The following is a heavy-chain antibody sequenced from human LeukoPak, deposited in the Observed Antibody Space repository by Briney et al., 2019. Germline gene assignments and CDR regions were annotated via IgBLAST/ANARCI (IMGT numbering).Heavy chain of an antibody. CDR2: ISGSGGST. D-gene: IGHD4-17*01. CDR3: AKDLFATVTTSLIDI. J-gene: IGHJ3*02. CDR1: GFTFSSYG. Sequence: GGTLRLSCAASGFTFSSYGMNWVRQAPGKGLKWVSAISGSGGSTYYADSVKGRFTISRDNSKNTLYLQMNSLRAEDTAVYYCAKDLFATVTTSLIDIWGQGTMVTVSS. V-gene: IGHV3-23*01.